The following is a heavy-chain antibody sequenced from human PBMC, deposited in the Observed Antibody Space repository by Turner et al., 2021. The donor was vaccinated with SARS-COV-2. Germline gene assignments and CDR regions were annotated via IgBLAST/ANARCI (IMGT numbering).Heavy chain of an antibody. J-gene: IGHJ4*02. Sequence: QVPRVESGGGVVQPGGSLRFFCAASGFSCSSYSMTWVRQAPGNGLEWVAIIWNDGSNKYYANAVKGRFTVSRDNSQNTLFLHMSALRVDDTAVYHCARAFGSGSFLLDYWGQGTQVTVSS. V-gene: IGHV3-33*01. CDR2: IWNDGSNK. CDR1: GFSCSSYS. CDR3: ARAFGSGSFLLDY. D-gene: IGHD3-10*01.